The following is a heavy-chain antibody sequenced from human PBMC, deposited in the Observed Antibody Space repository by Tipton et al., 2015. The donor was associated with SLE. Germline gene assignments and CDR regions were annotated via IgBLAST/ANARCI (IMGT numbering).Heavy chain of an antibody. D-gene: IGHD1-1*01. Sequence: SLRLSCAASGFTFSSYGMHWVRQAPGKGLERVAVIWYDGSNKYYADSAKGRFTISRDNSKNTLYLQMNSLRAEDTAVYYCARDLRGSFDYWGQGTLVTVSS. CDR3: ARDLRGSFDY. CDR1: GFTFSSYG. J-gene: IGHJ4*02. V-gene: IGHV3-33*01. CDR2: IWYDGSNK.